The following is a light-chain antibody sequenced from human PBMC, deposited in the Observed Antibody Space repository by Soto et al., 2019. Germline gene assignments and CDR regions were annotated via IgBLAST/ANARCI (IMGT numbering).Light chain of an antibody. Sequence: EIVMTQSPATVSVSAGERATLSCRASQSVSSNLAWYQQKPGQAPRLLIYGASTRATGLPARFSGSGSGTDFTLTISSLEPEDFAVYYCQHRSEWPVSFGQGTRLEIK. V-gene: IGKV3-15*01. CDR3: QHRSEWPVS. CDR1: QSVSSN. CDR2: GAS. J-gene: IGKJ5*01.